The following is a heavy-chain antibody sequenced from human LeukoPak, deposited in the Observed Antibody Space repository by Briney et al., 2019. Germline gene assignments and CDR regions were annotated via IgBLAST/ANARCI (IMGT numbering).Heavy chain of an antibody. Sequence: GGSLRLSCAASGFTFSSYSMNWVRQAPGKGLEWVSSISSSSSYIYYADSVKGRFTISRDNAKNSLYLQMNSLRAEDTAVYYCARDDLSKIHAFDIWGQGTMVTVSS. CDR3: ARDDLSKIHAFDI. CDR2: ISSSSSYI. V-gene: IGHV3-21*01. D-gene: IGHD5/OR15-5a*01. J-gene: IGHJ3*02. CDR1: GFTFSSYS.